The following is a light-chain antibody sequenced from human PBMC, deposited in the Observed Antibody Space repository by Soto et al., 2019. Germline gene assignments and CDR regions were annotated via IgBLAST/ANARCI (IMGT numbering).Light chain of an antibody. J-gene: IGKJ1*01. V-gene: IGKV3-20*01. CDR1: QSVDFTY. CDR3: QQYGTSPET. CDR2: GVS. Sequence: EIVLTQSPGTLSLSPGERATLSCRASQSVDFTYLAWYQQKPGQPPRLLIYGVSSRATGIPDRFSGSGSGKDFTLTISRLEPEDFAVYYCQQYGTSPETFGQGTKVEIK.